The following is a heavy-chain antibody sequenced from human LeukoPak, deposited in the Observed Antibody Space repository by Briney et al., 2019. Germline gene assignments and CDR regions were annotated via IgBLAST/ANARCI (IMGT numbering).Heavy chain of an antibody. CDR2: IYHSGST. Sequence: SQTLSLTCAVSGGSISSGGYSWSWIRQPPGKGLEWVGYIYHSGSTYYNPSLKSRVTISVDRSKNQFSLKLSSVTAADTAVYYCATCGGNGFDYWGQGTLVTVSS. V-gene: IGHV4-30-2*01. J-gene: IGHJ4*02. CDR1: GGSISSGGYS. D-gene: IGHD4-23*01. CDR3: ATCGGNGFDY.